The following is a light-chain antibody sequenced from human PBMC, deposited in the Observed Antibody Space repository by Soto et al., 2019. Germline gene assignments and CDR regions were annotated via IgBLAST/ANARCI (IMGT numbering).Light chain of an antibody. CDR2: EVN. Sequence: SVLTQPASASGSPGQSVAISFTGTSSDVGGYNYVSCYQQHPGKAPKLMIYEVNKRPSGVPDRFSGSKSGNTASLTVSGLQAEDEADYYCSSYAGSSNVFGTGTKVTVL. J-gene: IGLJ1*01. CDR3: SSYAGSSNV. V-gene: IGLV2-8*01. CDR1: SSDVGGYNY.